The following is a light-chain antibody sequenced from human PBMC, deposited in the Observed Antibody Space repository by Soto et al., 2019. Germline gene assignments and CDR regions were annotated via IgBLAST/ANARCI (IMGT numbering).Light chain of an antibody. CDR2: RDT. CDR1: NMGSKN. V-gene: IGLV3-9*01. CDR3: QVWDSSLVV. Sequence: SYELTQPLSVSVALGQTAKITRGGNNMGSKNVHWYQQKPGQAPVVVIYRDTNRPSGIPERFSGSSSGNTATLTISRAQAGDEADYYCQVWDSSLVVFGGGTQLTVL. J-gene: IGLJ2*01.